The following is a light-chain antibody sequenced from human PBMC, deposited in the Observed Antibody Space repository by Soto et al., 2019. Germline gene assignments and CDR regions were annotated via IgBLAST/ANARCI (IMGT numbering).Light chain of an antibody. Sequence: EIVMTQSPATLSVSPGERATLSCRASQSVSSNLAWYQQKPGQAPRLLIYGASTRATGIPARFSGSGSGTEFTLTISRLQSEDFAVYYCQQYNNWPPCTF. CDR3: QQYNNWPPCT. V-gene: IGKV3-15*01. CDR2: GAS. J-gene: IGKJ4*02. CDR1: QSVSSN.